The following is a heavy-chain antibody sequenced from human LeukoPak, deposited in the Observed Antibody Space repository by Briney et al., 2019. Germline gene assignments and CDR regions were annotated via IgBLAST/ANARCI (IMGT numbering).Heavy chain of an antibody. V-gene: IGHV4-39*01. Sequence: SETLSLTCTVPDGSITSNSYYWGWIRQPPGKGLEWIGSIYYSGSDYYNPSLESRVTISVDTSNHQFSLKLSSVTAADTAVYYCARHAYYYDSSGYDYWGQGTLVTVSS. CDR3: ARHAYYYDSSGYDY. J-gene: IGHJ4*02. CDR1: DGSITSNSYY. CDR2: IYYSGSD. D-gene: IGHD3-22*01.